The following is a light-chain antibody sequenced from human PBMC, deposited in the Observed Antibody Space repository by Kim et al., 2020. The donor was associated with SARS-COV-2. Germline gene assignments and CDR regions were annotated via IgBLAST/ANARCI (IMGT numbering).Light chain of an antibody. V-gene: IGKV1-12*01. Sequence: SASVGDRVTIICRASQDISSWLAWYQQKPGKAPKVLIYAASSLRSGVPSRFSGSGSGTDFTLTISNLQPEDFATYYCQQSNSLPRTFGQGTKLEI. CDR1: QDISSW. CDR2: AAS. J-gene: IGKJ2*01. CDR3: QQSNSLPRT.